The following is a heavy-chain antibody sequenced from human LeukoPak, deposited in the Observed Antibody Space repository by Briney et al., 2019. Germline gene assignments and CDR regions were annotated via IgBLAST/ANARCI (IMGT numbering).Heavy chain of an antibody. V-gene: IGHV3-74*03. CDR1: GFTFSSYW. CDR3: ARNWFDP. J-gene: IGHJ5*02. Sequence: GGSLRLSCAASGFTFSSYWMHWVRQAPGKGLVWVSRINSDGSSITYADSVKGRFTISRDKSKNTVYLQMNSLRFEDTAMYYCARNWFDPWGQGTLVTVSS. CDR2: INSDGSSI.